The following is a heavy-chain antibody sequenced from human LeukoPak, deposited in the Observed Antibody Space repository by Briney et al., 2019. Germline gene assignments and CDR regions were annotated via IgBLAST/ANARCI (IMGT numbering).Heavy chain of an antibody. CDR3: ASVTKGY. J-gene: IGHJ4*02. V-gene: IGHV3-30-3*01. Sequence: PGGSLRLSCATSGFTFSSYAIYWVRQAPGRGLEWVAIISYDGSNKYYADPVKGRFTISRDNSKNTLYLQMNSLRAEDTAVYYCASVTKGYWGQGTLVTVSS. D-gene: IGHD4-17*01. CDR2: ISYDGSNK. CDR1: GFTFSSYA.